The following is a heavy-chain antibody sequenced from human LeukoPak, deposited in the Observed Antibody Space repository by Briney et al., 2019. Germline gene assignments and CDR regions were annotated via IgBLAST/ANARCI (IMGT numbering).Heavy chain of an antibody. CDR1: GFTFSSYW. V-gene: IGHV3-74*01. Sequence: PGGSLRLSCAASGFTFSSYWMHWVRQAPGKGLVGVSRINDDGRSTSYADSVKGRFTISRDNAKNSLYLQMNSLRAEDTAVYYCARDPEGAAFDIWGQGTMVTVSS. CDR3: ARDPEGAAFDI. D-gene: IGHD1-14*01. CDR2: INDDGRST. J-gene: IGHJ3*02.